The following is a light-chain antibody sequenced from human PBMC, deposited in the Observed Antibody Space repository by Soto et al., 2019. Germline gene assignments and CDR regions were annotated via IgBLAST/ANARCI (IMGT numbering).Light chain of an antibody. V-gene: IGLV4-69*01. CDR1: SGHSSYA. CDR3: QTFV. CDR2: LNSDGSH. J-gene: IGLJ1*01. Sequence: QSVLTQSPSASASLGASVKLTCTLSSGHSSYAIAWHQQQPEKGPRYLMKLNSDGSHSKGDGIPDRFSGSSSGAERYLTISSLQSEDEADYYCQTFVFGTGTKLTVL.